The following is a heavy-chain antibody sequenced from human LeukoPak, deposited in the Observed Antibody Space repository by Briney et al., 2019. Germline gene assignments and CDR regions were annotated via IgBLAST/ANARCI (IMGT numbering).Heavy chain of an antibody. CDR3: ARENWDSLDY. CDR1: GFTFSRNG. CDR2: IWYDGSNQ. J-gene: IGHJ4*02. Sequence: GGSLRLSCAASGFTFSRNGMHWVRQAPGKGLEWVAVIWYDGSNQYYADSVKGRFTISRDNSKNTLYLQMNSLRAEDTAVYYCARENWDSLDYWGQGALVTVSS. D-gene: IGHD7-27*01. V-gene: IGHV3-33*01.